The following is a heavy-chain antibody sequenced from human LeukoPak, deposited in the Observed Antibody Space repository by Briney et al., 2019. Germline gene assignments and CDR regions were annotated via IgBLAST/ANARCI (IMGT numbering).Heavy chain of an antibody. Sequence: KPSETLSLTCAVYGGSFSGYYWSWIRQPPGKGLEWIGEINHSGRTNYNPSLKSRVTISVTTSKNQFSLKLSSVTAADTAVYYCARQDYVWGSYRYDSWGQGTLVTVSS. CDR2: INHSGRT. V-gene: IGHV4-34*01. CDR3: ARQDYVWGSYRYDS. J-gene: IGHJ4*02. CDR1: GGSFSGYY. D-gene: IGHD3-16*02.